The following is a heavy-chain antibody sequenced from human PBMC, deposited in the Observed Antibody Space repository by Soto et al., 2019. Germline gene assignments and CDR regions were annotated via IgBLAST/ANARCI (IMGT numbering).Heavy chain of an antibody. CDR2: IYYSGST. D-gene: IGHD2-2*01. V-gene: IGHV4-31*03. CDR1: GGSISSGGYY. Sequence: SETLSLTCTVSGGSISSGGYYWSWIRQHPGKGLEWIGYIYYSGSTYYNPSLKSRVTISVDTSKNQFSLKLSSVTAADTAVYYCARVNTVVVPAAMEEDAFDIWGQGTMVTVSS. J-gene: IGHJ3*02. CDR3: ARVNTVVVPAAMEEDAFDI.